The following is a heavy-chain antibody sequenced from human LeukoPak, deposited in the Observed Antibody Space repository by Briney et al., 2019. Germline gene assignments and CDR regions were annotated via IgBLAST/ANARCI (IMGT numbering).Heavy chain of an antibody. Sequence: GGSLRLSCAASEFIFSDYAMGWVRQAPGKGLEWGSTIDKTTYPTFYADSVKGRFTITRDSSKNTLYLQMNSLRTEDTAVYFCAKFEGATIPGWFNDYWGQGILVTVSS. D-gene: IGHD6-19*01. J-gene: IGHJ4*02. CDR1: EFIFSDYA. CDR2: IDKTTYPT. V-gene: IGHV3-23*05. CDR3: AKFEGATIPGWFNDY.